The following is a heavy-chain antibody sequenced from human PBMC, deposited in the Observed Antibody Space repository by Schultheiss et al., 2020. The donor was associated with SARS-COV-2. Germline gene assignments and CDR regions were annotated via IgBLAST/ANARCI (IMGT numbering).Heavy chain of an antibody. Sequence: SVKVSCKASGGTFSSYGISWVRQAPGQGLEWMGGIIPIFGTANYAQKFQGRVTITADESTSTAYMELSSLRSEDTAVYYCASQDIYYDSSGYYFDYWGQGTLVTVSS. CDR3: ASQDIYYDSSGYYFDY. D-gene: IGHD3-22*01. V-gene: IGHV1-69*13. CDR2: IIPIFGTA. CDR1: GGTFSSYG. J-gene: IGHJ4*02.